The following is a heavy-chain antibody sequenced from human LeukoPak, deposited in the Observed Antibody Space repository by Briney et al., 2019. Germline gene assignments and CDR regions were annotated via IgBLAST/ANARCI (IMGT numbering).Heavy chain of an antibody. J-gene: IGHJ6*02. CDR2: IYPGDSDT. Sequence: GESLKISCKGSGYSFTSYWIGWVRQMPGKGLEWIGIIYPGDSDTRYSPSFQGQVTISADKSISTAYLQWSSLKASDTAMYYCARHYEPGGYYYGMDVWGQGTTVTVSS. CDR3: ARHYEPGGYYYGMDV. CDR1: GYSFTSYW. V-gene: IGHV5-51*01. D-gene: IGHD3-3*01.